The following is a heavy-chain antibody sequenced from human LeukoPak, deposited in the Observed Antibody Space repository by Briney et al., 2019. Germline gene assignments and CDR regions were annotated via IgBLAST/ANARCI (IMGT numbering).Heavy chain of an antibody. CDR1: GYSISSGYY. J-gene: IGHJ4*02. CDR2: IYHSGST. CDR3: ARDYYDSSGYFDY. D-gene: IGHD3-22*01. Sequence: KTSETLSLTCTVSGYSISSGYYWGWIRQPPGKGLEWIGSIYHSGSTYYNPSPKSRVTISVDTSKNQFSLKLSSVTAADTAVYYCARDYYDSSGYFDYWGQGTLVTVSS. V-gene: IGHV4-38-2*02.